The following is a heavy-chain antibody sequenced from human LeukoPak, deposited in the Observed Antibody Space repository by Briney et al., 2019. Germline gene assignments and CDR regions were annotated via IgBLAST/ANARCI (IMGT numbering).Heavy chain of an antibody. CDR2: IIPILGIA. V-gene: IGHV1-69*04. D-gene: IGHD3-9*01. Sequence: GSSVKVSCKASGGTFSSYAISWVRQAPGQGLEWMGRIIPILGIANYAQKFQGRVTITADKSTGTAYMELSSLRSEDTAVYYCRLVMRQNRSLYHDYWGQGTLVTVSS. CDR1: GGTFSSYA. CDR3: RLVMRQNRSLYHDY. J-gene: IGHJ4*02.